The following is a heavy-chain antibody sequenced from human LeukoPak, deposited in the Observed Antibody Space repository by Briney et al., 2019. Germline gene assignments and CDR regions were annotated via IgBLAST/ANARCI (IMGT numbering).Heavy chain of an antibody. CDR1: GFTFSSYS. CDR3: ARALTGYYAVGY. CDR2: ISSSSSYI. V-gene: IGHV3-21*01. Sequence: PGGSLRLSCAASGFTFSSYSMNWVRQAPGKGLEWVSSISSSSSYIYYADSVKGRFTIPRDNAKNSLYLQMNSLRAEDTAVYYCARALTGYYAVGYWGQGTLVTVSS. D-gene: IGHD3-9*01. J-gene: IGHJ4*02.